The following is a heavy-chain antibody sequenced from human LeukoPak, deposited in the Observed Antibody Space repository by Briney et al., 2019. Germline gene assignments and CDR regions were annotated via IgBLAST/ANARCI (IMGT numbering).Heavy chain of an antibody. V-gene: IGHV3-66*01. Sequence: SGGSLRLSCAASGFTFRNYGMNWVRQAPGKGLEWVSVIYSGGSTNYADSVKGRFTISRDNSKNTLYLQMNSLRAEDTAVYYCARDKDTMWAFDIWGQGTMVTVSS. J-gene: IGHJ3*02. CDR3: ARDKDTMWAFDI. D-gene: IGHD2-21*01. CDR1: GFTFRNYG. CDR2: IYSGGST.